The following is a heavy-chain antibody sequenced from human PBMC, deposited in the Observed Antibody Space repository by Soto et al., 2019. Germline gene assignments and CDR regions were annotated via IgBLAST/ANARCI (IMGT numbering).Heavy chain of an antibody. CDR2: ISLSSSTI. J-gene: IGHJ6*03. Sequence: EVQLVESGGGLVQPGGSLRLSCAASGFTFSSYNMNWVRQAPGKGLEWISDISLSSSTIFYADSVKGRFTSSIDNAKNSLYLQMNRLRAEDTAVYYCARDSRNYYYYLDVWGRGTTVTVSS. CDR1: GFTFSSYN. CDR3: ARDSRNYYYYLDV. V-gene: IGHV3-48*01.